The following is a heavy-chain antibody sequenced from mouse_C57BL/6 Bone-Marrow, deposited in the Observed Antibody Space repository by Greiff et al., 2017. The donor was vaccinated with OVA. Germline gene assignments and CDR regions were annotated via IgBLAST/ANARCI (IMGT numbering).Heavy chain of an antibody. CDR2: IYPRSGNT. V-gene: IGHV1-81*01. CDR1: GYTFTSYG. Sequence: QVQLQQSGAELARPGASVKLSCKASGYTFTSYGISWVKQRTGQGLEWIGEIYPRSGNTYYNEKFKGKATLTADKSSSTAYMELRSLTSEDSAVYFCARQYGSSYNVWFAYWGQGTTLTVSS. J-gene: IGHJ2*01. D-gene: IGHD1-1*01. CDR3: ARQYGSSYNVWFAY.